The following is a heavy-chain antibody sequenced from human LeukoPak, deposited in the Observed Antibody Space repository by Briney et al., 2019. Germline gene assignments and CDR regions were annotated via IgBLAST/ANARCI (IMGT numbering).Heavy chain of an antibody. V-gene: IGHV4-59*08. J-gene: IGHJ5*02. Sequence: SETLSLTCTVSGGSISSYYWSWIRQPPGKGLEWIGYIYDSGSTNYNPSLKSRVTISVDTSKNQFSLKLSSVTAADTAVYYCARHASDYVWGSYRYPNWFDPWGQGTLVTVSS. CDR1: GGSISSYY. D-gene: IGHD3-16*02. CDR2: IYDSGST. CDR3: ARHASDYVWGSYRYPNWFDP.